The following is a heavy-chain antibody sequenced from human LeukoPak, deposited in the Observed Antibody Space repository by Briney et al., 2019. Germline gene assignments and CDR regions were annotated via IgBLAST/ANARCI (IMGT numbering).Heavy chain of an antibody. CDR2: INPSGGST. D-gene: IGHD2-2*01. CDR3: ARVLGSTSSPPNWFDP. J-gene: IGHJ5*02. CDR1: GYTFTSYY. V-gene: IGHV1-46*01. Sequence: ASVKVSCKASGYTFTSYYMHWVRQAPGRGLEWMGIINPSGGSTSYAQKFQGRVTMTRDTSTSTVYMELRSLRSDDTAVYYCARVLGSTSSPPNWFDPWGQGTLVTVSS.